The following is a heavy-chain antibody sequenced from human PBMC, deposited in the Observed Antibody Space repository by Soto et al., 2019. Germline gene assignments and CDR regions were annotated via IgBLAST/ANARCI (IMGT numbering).Heavy chain of an antibody. V-gene: IGHV1-46*01. CDR2: INPSGGST. CDR1: GYTFTSYY. J-gene: IGHJ4*02. D-gene: IGHD4-17*01. Sequence: ASVNVSCKASGYTFTSYYMHWVRQAPGQGLEWMGIINPSGGSTSYAQKFQGRVTMTRDTSTSTVYMELSSLRSEDTAVYYCARAFYGGNSGDYWGQGTLVTVSS. CDR3: ARAFYGGNSGDY.